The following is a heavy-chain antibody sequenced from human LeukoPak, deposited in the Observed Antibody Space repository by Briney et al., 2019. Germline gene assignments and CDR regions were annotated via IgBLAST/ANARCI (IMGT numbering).Heavy chain of an antibody. J-gene: IGHJ6*04. CDR1: GFTFSSYE. CDR2: ISSFGSTI. Sequence: GGSLRLSCAASGFTFSSYEMNWVRQAPGKGLEWVSYISSFGSTIYYADSVKGRFTISRDNAKNSLCLQMNSLRAEDTAVYYCAELGITMIGGVWGKGTTVTISS. CDR3: AELGITMIGGV. D-gene: IGHD3-10*02. V-gene: IGHV3-48*03.